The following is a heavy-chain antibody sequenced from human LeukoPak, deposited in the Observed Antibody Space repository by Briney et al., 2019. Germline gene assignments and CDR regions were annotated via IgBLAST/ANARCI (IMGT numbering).Heavy chain of an antibody. J-gene: IGHJ4*02. D-gene: IGHD4-23*01. CDR2: ISSSSSTI. V-gene: IGHV3-48*04. Sequence: GGSLRLSCAASGFTFSSYSMNWVCQAPGKGLEWVSYISSSSSTINYADSVKGRFTISRDNAKNSLYLQMNSLRAEDTAVYYCARGHGNLDYWGQGTLVTVSS. CDR1: GFTFSSYS. CDR3: ARGHGNLDY.